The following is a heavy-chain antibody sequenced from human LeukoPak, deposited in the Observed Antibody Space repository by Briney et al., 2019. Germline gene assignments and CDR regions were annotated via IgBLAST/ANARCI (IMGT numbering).Heavy chain of an antibody. CDR3: ARERDYGSRFDP. CDR1: GYTFTSYA. CDR2: INAGNGNT. J-gene: IGHJ5*02. V-gene: IGHV1-3*01. D-gene: IGHD3-10*01. Sequence: ASVKVSCKASGYTFTSYAMHWVRQAPGQRLEWMGWINAGNGNTKYSQKFQGRVTITGDTSASTAYMELSSLRSEDTAVYYCARERDYGSRFDPWGQGTLVTVSS.